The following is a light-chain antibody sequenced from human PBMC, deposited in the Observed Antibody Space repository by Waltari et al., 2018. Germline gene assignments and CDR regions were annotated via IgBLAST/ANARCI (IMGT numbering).Light chain of an antibody. V-gene: IGLV4-69*01. J-gene: IGLJ3*02. CDR1: SGHSSNT. Sequence: QLVLTQSPSASASLGASIKLTCTLSSGHSSNTIAWLQQQPERGPRYLRKVNSDGTHSKGDDIPDRFSGSSSGAERYLTISSLQSEDEADYYCQTGGHGTWVFGGGTKVTVL. CDR2: VNSDGTH. CDR3: QTGGHGTWV.